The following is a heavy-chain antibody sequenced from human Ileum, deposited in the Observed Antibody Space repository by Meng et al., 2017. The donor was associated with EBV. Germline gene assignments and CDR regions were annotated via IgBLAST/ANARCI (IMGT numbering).Heavy chain of an antibody. CDR1: GWSFSVYY. CDR3: TRGLDYAKQGY. CDR2: IHPSGIT. J-gene: IGHJ4*02. Sequence: QVQLQQWGAGLLKPSXXLSLTCGVYGWSFSVYYWSWIRQSPGKGLEWIGEIHPSGITNYNPSPNSRVTISVDTSKNQFSLKLTSVTAADTAMYYCTRGLDYAKQGYWGQGTLGTVSS. D-gene: IGHD4-17*01. V-gene: IGHV4-34*01.